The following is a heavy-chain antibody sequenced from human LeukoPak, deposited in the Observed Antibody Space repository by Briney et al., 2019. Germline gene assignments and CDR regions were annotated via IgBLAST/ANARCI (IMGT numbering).Heavy chain of an antibody. D-gene: IGHD1-20*01. Sequence: SETLSLTCTVSGGSISSSSRYWGWIRQPPGKGLEWIGSIYYSGTTYYNPSLKSRVTISVDTSKNQFSLKLSSVTAADTAVYYCASRYDYYFDYWGQGTLVTVSS. V-gene: IGHV4-39*07. CDR2: IYYSGTT. CDR1: GGSISSSSRY. J-gene: IGHJ4*02. CDR3: ASRYDYYFDY.